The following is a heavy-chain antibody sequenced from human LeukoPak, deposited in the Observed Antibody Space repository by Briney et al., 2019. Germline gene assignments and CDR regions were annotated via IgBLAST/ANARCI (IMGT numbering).Heavy chain of an antibody. J-gene: IGHJ4*02. D-gene: IGHD2-2*01. CDR3: AREDIVVVPAAPPIKFLDY. CDR1: GGSISSGDYY. CDR2: IYYSGST. V-gene: IGHV4-30-4*08. Sequence: PSQTLSLTCTVSGGSISSGDYYWRWIRQPPGKGLEWIGYIYYSGSTYYNPSLKSRVTISVDTSKNQFSLKLSSVTAADTAVYYCAREDIVVVPAAPPIKFLDYWGQGTLVTVSS.